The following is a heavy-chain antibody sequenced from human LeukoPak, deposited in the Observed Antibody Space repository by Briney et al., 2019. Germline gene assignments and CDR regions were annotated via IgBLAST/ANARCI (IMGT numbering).Heavy chain of an antibody. CDR3: AKDLGRGYGSSWQSFDY. CDR2: ISGSGGST. CDR1: GFTFSSYG. Sequence: PGGSLRLSCAASGFTFSSYGMSWVRQAPGKGPEWVSGISGSGGSTYYADSVKGRFTISRDNSKNTLYLKMSSLRAEDTAVYYCAKDLGRGYGSSWQSFDYWGQGTLVTVSS. V-gene: IGHV3-23*01. J-gene: IGHJ4*02. D-gene: IGHD6-13*01.